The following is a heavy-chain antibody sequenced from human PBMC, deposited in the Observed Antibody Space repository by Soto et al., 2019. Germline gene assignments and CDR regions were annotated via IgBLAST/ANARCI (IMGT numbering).Heavy chain of an antibody. Sequence: QVQLQQWGAGLLKPSATLSRTCAVYGGSFSGYYWSWIRQPPGKGLEWIGEINHSGSTNYNPSLKSRVTISVDTSKNQFSLKLSSVTAADTAVYYCERISSGWYLGYWGQVTLVTVSS. CDR3: ERISSGWYLGY. V-gene: IGHV4-34*01. CDR1: GGSFSGYY. J-gene: IGHJ4*02. D-gene: IGHD6-19*01. CDR2: INHSGST.